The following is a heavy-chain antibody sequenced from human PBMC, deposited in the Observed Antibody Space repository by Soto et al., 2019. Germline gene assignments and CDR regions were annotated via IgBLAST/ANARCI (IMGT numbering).Heavy chain of an antibody. CDR2: INSDGSVS. CDR3: AKGDCVGGSCYSLAGSFYYYMDA. J-gene: IGHJ6*03. D-gene: IGHD2-15*01. V-gene: IGHV3-74*02. CDR1: GFTFRNYW. Sequence: EVQLVESGGGLVQPGGSLRLSCAASGFTFRNYWMYWVRQAPGQGLEWVSRINSDGSVSSYADSVKGRLTISRDNVKNTLYLLMDSLRAEYTAVYYCAKGDCVGGSCYSLAGSFYYYMDAWGKGTTVTVFS.